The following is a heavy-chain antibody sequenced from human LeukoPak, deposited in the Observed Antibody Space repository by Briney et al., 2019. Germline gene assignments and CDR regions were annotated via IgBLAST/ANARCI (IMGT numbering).Heavy chain of an antibody. J-gene: IGHJ6*02. CDR2: VYNSGST. Sequence: AETLSLTCTVSGGSINSYYWTWIRQPPGKGLEWIANVYNSGSTNYNPSLKSRVTISVDMFKNQFSLKLTSVTAADTAVYYCARLRSGMDVWGQGTTVTVSS. CDR1: GGSINSYY. CDR3: ARLRSGMDV. V-gene: IGHV4-59*01.